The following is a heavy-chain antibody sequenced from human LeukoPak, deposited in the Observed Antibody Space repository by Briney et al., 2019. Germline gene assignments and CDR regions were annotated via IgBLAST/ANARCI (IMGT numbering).Heavy chain of an antibody. J-gene: IGHJ4*02. CDR2: ISGSGGST. CDR1: GFTFSSYA. CDR3: AKAKQWLSSYFDY. Sequence: GGSLRLSCAASGFTFSSYATSWVRQAPGKGLEWVSAISGSGGSTYYAGSVKGRFTISRDTSKNTLYLQMNSLRAEDTAVYYCAKAKQWLSSYFDYWGQGTLVTVSS. V-gene: IGHV3-23*01. D-gene: IGHD6-19*01.